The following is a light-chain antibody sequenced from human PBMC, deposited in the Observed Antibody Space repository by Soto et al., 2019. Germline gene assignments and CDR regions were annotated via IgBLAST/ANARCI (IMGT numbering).Light chain of an antibody. CDR1: TSDVAVYRY. J-gene: IGLJ1*01. Sequence: QSALTQPRSVSGSPGQSVTISCTGTTSDVAVYRYVSWYQQHPGKAPKLIIYDVTTRPSGIPDRFSGSKSGNTASLTISGLQADDEGDYYCFSYAGSYTFVFGTGTKVTVL. V-gene: IGLV2-11*01. CDR2: DVT. CDR3: FSYAGSYTFV.